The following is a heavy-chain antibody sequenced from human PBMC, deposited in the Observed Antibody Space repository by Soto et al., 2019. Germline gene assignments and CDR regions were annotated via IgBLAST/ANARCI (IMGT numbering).Heavy chain of an antibody. J-gene: IGHJ4*02. D-gene: IGHD6-6*01. Sequence: VKVSCKASGGTFSSYAISWVRQAPGQGLEWMGGIIPIFGTANYAQKFQGRVTITADKSTSTAYMELSSLRSEDTAVYYCARSRYPIAAGLDYWGQGTLVTVSS. CDR1: GGTFSSYA. CDR3: ARSRYPIAAGLDY. CDR2: IIPIFGTA. V-gene: IGHV1-69*06.